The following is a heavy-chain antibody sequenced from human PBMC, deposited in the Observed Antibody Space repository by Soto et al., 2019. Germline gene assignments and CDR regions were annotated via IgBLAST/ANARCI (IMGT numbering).Heavy chain of an antibody. CDR1: GFTGSSNY. D-gene: IGHD4-4*01. CDR2: IYSGGST. Sequence: GGSLRLSCAASGFTGSSNYMSWVRQAPGKGLEWVSVIYSGGSTYYADSVKGRFTISRHNSKNTLYLQMNSLRAEDTAVYYCARDMTTVTNYGMDVWGQGTTVTVSS. J-gene: IGHJ6*02. CDR3: ARDMTTVTNYGMDV. V-gene: IGHV3-53*04.